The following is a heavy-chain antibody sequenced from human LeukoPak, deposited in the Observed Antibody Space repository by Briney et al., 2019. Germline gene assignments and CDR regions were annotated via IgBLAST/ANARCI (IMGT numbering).Heavy chain of an antibody. Sequence: ASVKVSCKASGYTFTSYGISWVRQAPGQGLEWMGWISAYNGNTNYAQKLQGRVTMTTDTSTSTAYMELRSLRSDDTPVYYCARAINPSGSYRHDAFDIWGQGTMVTVSS. CDR1: GYTFTSYG. CDR2: ISAYNGNT. V-gene: IGHV1-18*01. D-gene: IGHD1-26*01. J-gene: IGHJ3*02. CDR3: ARAINPSGSYRHDAFDI.